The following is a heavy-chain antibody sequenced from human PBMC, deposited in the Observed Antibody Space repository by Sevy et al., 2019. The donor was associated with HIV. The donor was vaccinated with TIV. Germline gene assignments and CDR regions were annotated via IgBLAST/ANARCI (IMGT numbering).Heavy chain of an antibody. D-gene: IGHD2-8*02. J-gene: IGHJ4*02. CDR2: ILNDGRKK. V-gene: IGHV3-30*09. Sequence: GGSLRLSCAASGFTFSSYALLWVRQATGKGLEWVSLILNDGRKKYYSDSVKGRFAISRDESKTTLFLRMNSLRSEDTAIYYCARVGVSYCTDYFYHRFDYWGRGTLVTVSS. CDR3: ARVGVSYCTDYFYHRFDY. CDR1: GFTFSSYA.